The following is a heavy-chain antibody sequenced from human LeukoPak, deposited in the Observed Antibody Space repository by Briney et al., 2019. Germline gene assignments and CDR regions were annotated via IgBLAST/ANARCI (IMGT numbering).Heavy chain of an antibody. CDR2: ISAYNGNT. J-gene: IGHJ1*01. CDR1: GYTFTSYG. Sequence: ASVKVSCKASGYTFTSYGISWVRQAPGQGLEWMGWISAYNGNTNYAQKFQGWVTMTRDTSISTAYMELSRLRSDDTAVYYCARGIAAAVGLEYFQHWGQGTLVTVSS. D-gene: IGHD6-13*01. V-gene: IGHV1-18*01. CDR3: ARGIAAAVGLEYFQH.